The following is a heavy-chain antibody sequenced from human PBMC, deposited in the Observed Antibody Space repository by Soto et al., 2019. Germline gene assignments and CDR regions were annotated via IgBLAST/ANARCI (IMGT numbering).Heavy chain of an antibody. CDR1: GFTFSSYA. V-gene: IGHV3-30-3*01. D-gene: IGHD6-13*01. CDR2: ISYDGSNK. J-gene: IGHJ6*02. CDR3: ARDLIAGAGNNYGMDV. Sequence: QVQLVESGGGVVQPGRSLRLSCAASGFTFSSYAMHWVRQAPGKGLEWVAVISYDGSNKYYADSVKGRFTISRDNSKNTLYLQMNSLRAEDTAVYYCARDLIAGAGNNYGMDVWGQGTTVTVSS.